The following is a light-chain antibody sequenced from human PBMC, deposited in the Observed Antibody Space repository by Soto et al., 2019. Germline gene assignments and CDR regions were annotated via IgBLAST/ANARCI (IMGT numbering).Light chain of an antibody. V-gene: IGLV2-11*01. CDR3: CSYAGSPRYV. J-gene: IGLJ1*01. CDR1: SSDVGGYNY. CDR2: DVS. Sequence: QSVLTQPRSVSGSPGQSVTISCTGTSSDVGGYNYVSWYQQHPGKAPKVMIYDVSERPSGVPDRFSGSKSGKTASLTISGLQAEDEADYYCCSYAGSPRYVFGTGTKLTVL.